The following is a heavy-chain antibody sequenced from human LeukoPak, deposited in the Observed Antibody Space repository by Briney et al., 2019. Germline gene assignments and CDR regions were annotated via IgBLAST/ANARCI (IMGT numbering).Heavy chain of an antibody. V-gene: IGHV4-30-2*01. J-gene: IGHJ3*02. CDR1: GGSISSGGYC. CDR2: IYHSGST. CDR3: ASIAYCGGDCLTDDAFDI. D-gene: IGHD2-21*02. Sequence: SETLSLTCAVSGGSISSGGYCWSWIRQPPGKGLQWIVDIYHSGSTYYNPSLKSRVTISVDRSKNQFSLKLSSVTAADTAVYYCASIAYCGGDCLTDDAFDIWGQGTMVTVSS.